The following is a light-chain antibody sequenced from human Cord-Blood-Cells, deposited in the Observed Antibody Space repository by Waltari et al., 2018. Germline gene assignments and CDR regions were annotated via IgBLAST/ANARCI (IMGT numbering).Light chain of an antibody. J-gene: IGLJ1*01. CDR2: EVS. CDR1: SSDVGSYNL. V-gene: IGLV2-23*02. Sequence: QSALTQPAPVSGSPGQSITISCTGTSSDVGSYNLVSWSQQHPGKAPKLMLYEVSKRPSGVSNRCSGSKSGNTASLTISGLQAKDEADYYCCSYAGSSTYVFGTGTKVTVL. CDR3: CSYAGSSTYV.